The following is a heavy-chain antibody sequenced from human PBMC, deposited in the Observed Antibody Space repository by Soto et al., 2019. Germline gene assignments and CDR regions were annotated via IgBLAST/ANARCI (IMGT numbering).Heavy chain of an antibody. J-gene: IGHJ4*02. Sequence: GGSLRLSCAASGFTFSSYAMSWVRQAPGKGLEWVSSISGSGGTTFSADSVKGRFTISRDNSKNTLYLQMNSLRAEDTAIYYCAKGASSIPIDYWGQGTQVTVSS. V-gene: IGHV3-23*01. D-gene: IGHD1-26*01. CDR1: GFTFSSYA. CDR2: ISGSGGTT. CDR3: AKGASSIPIDY.